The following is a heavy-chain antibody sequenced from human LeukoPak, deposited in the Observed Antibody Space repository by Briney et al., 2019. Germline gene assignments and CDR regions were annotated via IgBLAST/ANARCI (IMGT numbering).Heavy chain of an antibody. CDR2: MWYDGSNK. Sequence: GGSLRLSCAASGFTFSSYGMHWVRQAPGKGLEWVAVMWYDGSNKYYADSVKGRFTVSRDNSKNTLYLQMNSLRAEDTAVYYCARGNPGYVDYWGQGTLVTVSS. CDR3: ARGNPGYVDY. V-gene: IGHV3-33*01. J-gene: IGHJ4*02. CDR1: GFTFSSYG. D-gene: IGHD6-13*01.